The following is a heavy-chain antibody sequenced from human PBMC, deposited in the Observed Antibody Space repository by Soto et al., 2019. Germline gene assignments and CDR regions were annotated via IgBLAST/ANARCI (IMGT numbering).Heavy chain of an antibody. D-gene: IGHD6-13*01. J-gene: IGHJ5*02. CDR1: GDSVSSSSVT. V-gene: IGHV6-1*01. Sequence: PSQTLSLTSAISGDSVSSSSVTCNWIRQSPSRGLEWLGRTDYRYKWYNDYAVSVKSRITINPDTSKNQFSLQLNSVTPEDTAVYYCARSSSPGLFVGIAAASHGWFDPWGQGTLVTVSS. CDR2: TDYRYKWYN. CDR3: ARSSSPGLFVGIAAASHGWFDP.